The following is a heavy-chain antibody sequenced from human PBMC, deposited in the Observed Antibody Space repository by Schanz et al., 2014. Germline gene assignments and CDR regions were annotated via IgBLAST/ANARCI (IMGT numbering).Heavy chain of an antibody. J-gene: IGHJ5*02. D-gene: IGHD3-10*01. CDR2: IPHNDDGS. CDR3: ARAPPLVRGIAGWFGP. V-gene: IGHV3-23*04. CDR1: GFTFSSYA. Sequence: EVQLVESGGGLVQPGGSLRLSCAASGFTFSSYAMTWIRQVPGKGLEWVSGIPHNDDGSYYADSVKGRFTISRDNSKTTLYRGMNSLRAEDTAVYYGARAPPLVRGIAGWFGPWGQGSLVTVSS.